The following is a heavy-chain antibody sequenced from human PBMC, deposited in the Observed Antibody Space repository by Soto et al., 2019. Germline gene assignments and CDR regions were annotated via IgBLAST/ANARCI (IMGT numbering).Heavy chain of an antibody. V-gene: IGHV3-23*01. D-gene: IGHD3-3*01. Sequence: EVQLLESGGGLVQPGGSLRLSCAASGFTFSSYAMSWVRQAPGKGLEWVSAISGSGGSTYYADSVKGRFTISRDNSKNTLYLQMNSLRAEDTAVYYRAKYTGYYIEGDWFDPWGQGTLVTVSS. CDR3: AKYTGYYIEGDWFDP. CDR1: GFTFSSYA. J-gene: IGHJ5*02. CDR2: ISGSGGST.